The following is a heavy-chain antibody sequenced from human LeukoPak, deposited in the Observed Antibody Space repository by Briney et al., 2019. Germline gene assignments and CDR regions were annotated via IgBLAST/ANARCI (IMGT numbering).Heavy chain of an antibody. J-gene: IGHJ4*02. Sequence: SETLSLTCTVSGGSISSYYWSWIRQPPGKGLEWLGYIYYSGSTNYNPSLKSRVTISVDTSKNQFSLKLSSVTAADTAVYYCARDSVDSSGSFYFDYWGQGTLVTVSS. D-gene: IGHD3-22*01. CDR1: GGSISSYY. V-gene: IGHV4-59*01. CDR3: ARDSVDSSGSFYFDY. CDR2: IYYSGST.